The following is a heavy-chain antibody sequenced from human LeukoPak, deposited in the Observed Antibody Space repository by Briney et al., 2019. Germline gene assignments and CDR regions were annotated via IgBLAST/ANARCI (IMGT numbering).Heavy chain of an antibody. Sequence: TLSLTCTVSGGSISSGDYYWSWIRQPPGKGLEWIGYIYYSGSTYYNPSPKSRVTISVDTSKNQFSLKLSSVTAADTAVYYCARDRAVSGTHFDYWGQGTLVTVSS. CDR2: IYYSGST. CDR3: ARDRAVSGTHFDY. V-gene: IGHV4-30-4*08. J-gene: IGHJ4*02. D-gene: IGHD6-19*01. CDR1: GGSISSGDYY.